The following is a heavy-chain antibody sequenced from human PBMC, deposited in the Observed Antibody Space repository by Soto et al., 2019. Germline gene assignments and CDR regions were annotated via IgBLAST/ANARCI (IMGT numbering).Heavy chain of an antibody. D-gene: IGHD2-21*01. Sequence: ASVKVSCKGSGYSFRSDDITWVRQAPGQGREWMGWVHPERGSAGYAQRFQGRVGMTSDTSRNTTYMQPSDLRIEDTAVYYCARFRVSQDWLDPWHQRTRVPVSS. V-gene: IGHV1-8*02. CDR2: VHPERGSA. CDR3: ARFRVSQDWLDP. CDR1: GYSFRSDD. J-gene: IGHJ5*02.